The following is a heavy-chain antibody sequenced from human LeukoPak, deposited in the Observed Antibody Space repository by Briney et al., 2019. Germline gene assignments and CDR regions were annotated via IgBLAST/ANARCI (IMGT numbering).Heavy chain of an antibody. Sequence: GASVKVSCKASGYTSTGYYMHWARQAPGQGLEWMGRINPNSGGTNYAQKFQGRVTMTRDTSISTAYMELSRLRSDDTAVYYCARHDLYDRGDWGQGTLVTVSS. CDR2: INPNSGGT. CDR1: GYTSTGYY. CDR3: ARHDLYDRGD. J-gene: IGHJ4*02. V-gene: IGHV1-2*06. D-gene: IGHD2/OR15-2a*01.